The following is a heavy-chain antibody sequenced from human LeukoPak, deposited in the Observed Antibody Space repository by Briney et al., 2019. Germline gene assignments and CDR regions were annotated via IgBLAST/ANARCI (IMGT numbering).Heavy chain of an antibody. J-gene: IGHJ4*02. CDR1: GGSFSGYY. V-gene: IGHV4-34*01. D-gene: IGHD2-15*01. CDR2: INHSGST. Sequence: PSETLSPTCAVYGGSFSGYYWSWIRQPPGKGLEWIGEINHSGSTNYNPSLKSRVTISVDTSKNQFSLKLSSVTAADTAVYYCARGGGGRLPTNWGQGTLVTVSS. CDR3: ARGGGGRLPTN.